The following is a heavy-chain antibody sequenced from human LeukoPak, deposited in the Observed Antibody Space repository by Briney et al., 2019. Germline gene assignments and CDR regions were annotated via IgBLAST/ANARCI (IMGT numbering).Heavy chain of an antibody. Sequence: ASVKVSCKASGGTFSSYAMSWVRQAPGQGLEWMGRVLPIPGIANHAQKFQGRVTITADKSTSTAYMELSSLRSEDTAVYYCARSDRQLWPGGSSDIWGQGTMVTVSS. J-gene: IGHJ3*02. CDR2: VLPIPGIA. CDR1: GGTFSSYA. D-gene: IGHD5-18*01. CDR3: ARSDRQLWPGGSSDI. V-gene: IGHV1-69*04.